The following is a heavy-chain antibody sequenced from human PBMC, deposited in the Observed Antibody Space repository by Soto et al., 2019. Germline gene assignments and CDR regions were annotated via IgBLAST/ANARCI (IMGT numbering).Heavy chain of an antibody. CDR2: IYHSGST. CDR3: ARGGRYYDILTGYYPFDY. V-gene: IGHV4-30-2*01. Sequence: SETLSLTCAVSGGSISSGGYSWSWIRQPPGKGLEWIGYIYHSGSTYYNPSLKSRVTISVDRSKKQFSLKLSSVTAADTAVYYCARGGRYYDILTGYYPFDYWGQGTLVTVSS. D-gene: IGHD3-9*01. J-gene: IGHJ4*02. CDR1: GGSISSGGYS.